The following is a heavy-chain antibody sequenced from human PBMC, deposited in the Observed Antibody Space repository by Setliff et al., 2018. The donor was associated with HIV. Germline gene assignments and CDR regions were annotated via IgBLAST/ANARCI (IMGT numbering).Heavy chain of an antibody. V-gene: IGHV4-39*01. Sequence: SQTLSLTCTVSGGSITSAPYNWGWIRQPPGKGLERVGSLFSRGTTYYHPSLKSRVTISLDTSQNHFSLKLTSVTAADTAVYYCARHGQSFDFSIASEGYYFDSWGQGTLVTVSS. J-gene: IGHJ4*02. CDR2: LFSRGTT. CDR3: ARHGQSFDFSIASEGYYFDS. CDR1: GGSITSAPYN. D-gene: IGHD3-3*01.